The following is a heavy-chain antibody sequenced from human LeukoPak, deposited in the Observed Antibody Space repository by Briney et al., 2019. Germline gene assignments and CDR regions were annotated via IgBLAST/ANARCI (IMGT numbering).Heavy chain of an antibody. CDR1: GYTFTSYY. V-gene: IGHV1-46*01. J-gene: IGHJ4*02. CDR3: ARALTTVTTRGYFDY. Sequence: GASVKVSCKASGYTFTSYYMHWVRQAPGQGLEWMGIINPSGGSTSYAQKFRGRVTMTRDTSTSTVYMELSSLRSEDTAVYYCARALTTVTTRGYFDYWGQGTLVTVSS. CDR2: INPSGGST. D-gene: IGHD4-17*01.